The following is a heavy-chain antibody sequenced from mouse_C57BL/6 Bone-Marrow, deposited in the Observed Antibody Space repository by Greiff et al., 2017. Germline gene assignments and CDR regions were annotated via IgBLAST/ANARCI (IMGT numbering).Heavy chain of an antibody. D-gene: IGHD1-1*01. V-gene: IGHV2-9*01. J-gene: IGHJ4*01. Sequence: VQLQQSGPGLVAPSQSLSITCTVSGFSLTRYGVDWVRQPPGKGLEWLGVIWGGGGTNNNSAIMSRLGISKDNSKSQVFLEMNRLRTDSTAMYDCATGSSYGTMDYWGQGTSVTVSS. CDR1: GFSLTRYG. CDR3: ATGSSYGTMDY. CDR2: IWGGGGT.